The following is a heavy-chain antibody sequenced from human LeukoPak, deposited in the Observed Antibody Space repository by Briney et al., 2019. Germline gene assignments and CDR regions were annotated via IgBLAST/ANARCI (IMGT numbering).Heavy chain of an antibody. CDR1: GFTFSSYA. J-gene: IGHJ4*02. CDR2: ISGSGGST. CDR3: PKQGNYGDYHFDY. V-gene: IGHV3-23*01. Sequence: TGGSLRLSCAASGFTFSSYAMSWVRQAPGKGLEWVSAISGSGGSTYYADSVKGRFTISRDNSKNTLYLQMNSLRAEDTAVYYCPKQGNYGDYHFDYWGQGTLVTVSS. D-gene: IGHD4-17*01.